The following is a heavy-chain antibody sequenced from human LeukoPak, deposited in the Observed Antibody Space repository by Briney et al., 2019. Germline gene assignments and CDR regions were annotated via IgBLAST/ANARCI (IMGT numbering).Heavy chain of an antibody. Sequence: ASVKVSCKASGYTFTGYYMHWMRQAPGQGLEWMGWINPNSGGTNYAQKFQGRVTMTRDTSISTAYMELSRLRSDDTAVYYCARGTYYYGSSGGNWFDPWGQGTLVTVSS. J-gene: IGHJ5*02. CDR2: INPNSGGT. CDR1: GYTFTGYY. D-gene: IGHD3-22*01. V-gene: IGHV1-2*02. CDR3: ARGTYYYGSSGGNWFDP.